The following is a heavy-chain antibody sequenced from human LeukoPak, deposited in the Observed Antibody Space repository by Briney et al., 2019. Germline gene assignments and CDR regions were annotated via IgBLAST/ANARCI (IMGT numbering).Heavy chain of an antibody. Sequence: GGSLRLSCAASGFTFDDYAMHWVRQAPGKGLEWVSGISWNSGSIGYADSVKGRVTISRDNAKNSLYLQMNSLRAEDTALYYCAKAHYDILTGPLIDYWGQGTLVTVSS. V-gene: IGHV3-9*01. CDR1: GFTFDDYA. CDR2: ISWNSGSI. CDR3: AKAHYDILTGPLIDY. J-gene: IGHJ4*02. D-gene: IGHD3-9*01.